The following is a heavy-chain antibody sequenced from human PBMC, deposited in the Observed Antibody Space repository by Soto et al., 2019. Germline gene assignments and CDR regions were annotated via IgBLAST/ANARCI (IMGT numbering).Heavy chain of an antibody. D-gene: IGHD4-17*01. J-gene: IGHJ4*02. Sequence: QSLSLACTVSGRSISSHSWSWIRQPPGKGLEWIGYIYYIGSTTYNPSLKSRVTISVDTSKNQFSLKLSSVTAADTAVYYCARVRTVTKPYYFDYWGQGTLVTVSS. CDR3: ARVRTVTKPYYFDY. V-gene: IGHV4-59*11. CDR2: IYYIGST. CDR1: GRSISSHS.